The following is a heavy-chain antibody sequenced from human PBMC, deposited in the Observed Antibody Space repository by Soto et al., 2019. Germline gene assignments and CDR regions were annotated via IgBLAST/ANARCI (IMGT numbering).Heavy chain of an antibody. CDR3: ARRDSGGFYRYFDT. V-gene: IGHV1-69*06. CDR2: TGSGTGPG. D-gene: IGHD2-15*01. CDR1: GGTFSTNP. Sequence: QVQLVQSGAEVKKAGSSVKVSCKASGGTFSTNPISWVRQTPGQGHEWMGGTGSGTGPGNHAQKFQGRLTITVDKSTSTVYMELSSLSTEDTAVYYCARRDSGGFYRYFDTWGQGTLVTVS. J-gene: IGHJ4*02.